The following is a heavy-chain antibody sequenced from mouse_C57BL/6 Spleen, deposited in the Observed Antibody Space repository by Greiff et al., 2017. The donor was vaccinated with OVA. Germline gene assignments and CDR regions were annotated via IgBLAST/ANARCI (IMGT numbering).Heavy chain of an antibody. CDR2: IHPNSGST. J-gene: IGHJ1*03. Sequence: QVQLQQPGAELVKPGASVKLSCKASGYTFTSYWMHWVKQRPGQGLEWIGMIHPNSGSTNYNEKFKSKATLTVDKSSSTAYMQLSSLTSEDSAVYYCAREGSSSYGYFDVWGTGTTVTVSS. V-gene: IGHV1-64*01. CDR3: AREGSSSYGYFDV. D-gene: IGHD1-1*01. CDR1: GYTFTSYW.